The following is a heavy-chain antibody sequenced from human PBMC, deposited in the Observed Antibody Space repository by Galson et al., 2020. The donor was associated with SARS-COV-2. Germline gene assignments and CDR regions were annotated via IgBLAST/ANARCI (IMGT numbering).Heavy chain of an antibody. CDR1: GDSISRGGSY. Sequence: SETLSLTCSVSGDSISRGGSYWSWIRQSPGKGLEWIGYLYYGGSTYYNPSLKSRVSMSVDTSKNQYSLRLSSVTAADTAVYYCARDRYYDTRDFDIWGQGTMVIVSS. CDR3: ARDRYYDTRDFDI. D-gene: IGHD3-22*01. V-gene: IGHV4-31*03. CDR2: LYYGGST. J-gene: IGHJ3*02.